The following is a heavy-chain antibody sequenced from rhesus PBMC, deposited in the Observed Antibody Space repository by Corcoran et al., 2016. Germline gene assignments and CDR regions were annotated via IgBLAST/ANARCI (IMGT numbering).Heavy chain of an antibody. V-gene: IGHV4S12*01. Sequence: QVQLQESGPGVVKPSETLSLTCAVSGGTISSGYCYWRWIRQPPGKGLEWIGSIHRKSESTSYNPSIKGRVTIAKDTSKSQFSIKLSSVTATDTAVYYCARDLIAAGLDYWGQGVLVTVSS. CDR3: ARDLIAAGLDY. D-gene: IGHD6-25*01. J-gene: IGHJ4*01. CDR2: IHRKSEST. CDR1: GGTISSGYCY.